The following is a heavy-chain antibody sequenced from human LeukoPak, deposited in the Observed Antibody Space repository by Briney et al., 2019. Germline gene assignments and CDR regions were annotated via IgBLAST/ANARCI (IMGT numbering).Heavy chain of an antibody. V-gene: IGHV3-48*01. D-gene: IGHD3-9*01. CDR3: AGKLGILTGYYGFDY. Sequence: GGSLRLSCAASGFTFSSYSMNWVRQAPGKGLEWVSYISSSSSTIYYADSVKGRFTISRDNAKNSLYLQMNSLRAEDTAVYYCAGKLGILTGYYGFDYWGQGTLVTVSS. CDR1: GFTFSSYS. CDR2: ISSSSSTI. J-gene: IGHJ4*02.